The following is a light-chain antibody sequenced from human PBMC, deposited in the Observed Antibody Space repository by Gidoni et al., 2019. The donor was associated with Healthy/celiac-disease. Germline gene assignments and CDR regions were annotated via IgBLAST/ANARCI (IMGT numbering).Light chain of an antibody. Sequence: DIVTTQSPASLSVSPGERATLSCRASQSVSSNLAWYQQKPGQAPRLLIYGASTRATGIPARFSGSGSGTEFTLTISSLQSEDFAVSYCQQYNNWTPLTFGGGTKVEIK. CDR3: QQYNNWTPLT. CDR1: QSVSSN. V-gene: IGKV3-15*01. J-gene: IGKJ4*01. CDR2: GAS.